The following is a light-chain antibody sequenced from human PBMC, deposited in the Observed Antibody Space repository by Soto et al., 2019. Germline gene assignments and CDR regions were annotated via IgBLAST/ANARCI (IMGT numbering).Light chain of an antibody. CDR1: QGISSS. CDR2: AAS. CDR3: QQADTFPMT. J-gene: IGKJ5*01. Sequence: DIQMTQSPSSVSASVGDRVTIIFQASQGISSSLSWYQQKPGKAPKLLIYAASSLQSGVPSRFSGSGFGTDFTLTISSLQPEDSAIYYCQQADTFPMTFGQGTRLEIK. V-gene: IGKV1D-12*01.